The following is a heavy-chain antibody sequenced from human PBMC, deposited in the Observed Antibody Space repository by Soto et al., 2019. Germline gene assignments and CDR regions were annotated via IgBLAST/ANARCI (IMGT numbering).Heavy chain of an antibody. CDR1: GGTFSSYA. Sequence: GASVKVSCKASGGTFSSYAISWVRQAPGQGLGWMGGIIPIFGTANYAQKFQGRVTITADESTSTAYMELGSLRSEDTAVYYCATTYCGGDCQIDYWGQGTLVTVSS. J-gene: IGHJ4*02. CDR2: IIPIFGTA. CDR3: ATTYCGGDCQIDY. D-gene: IGHD2-21*02. V-gene: IGHV1-69*13.